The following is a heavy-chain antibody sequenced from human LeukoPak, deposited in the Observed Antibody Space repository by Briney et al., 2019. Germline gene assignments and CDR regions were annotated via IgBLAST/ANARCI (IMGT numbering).Heavy chain of an antibody. V-gene: IGHV1-69*13. CDR1: VGTFSSYA. CDR2: IIPIFGTA. D-gene: IGHD5-12*01. Sequence: ASVKVSCKASVGTFSSYAISWVRQAPGQALEWMGGIIPIFGTANYAQKFQARVTITADESTSTAYMELSSRRSEDTAVYYCARGVSGYDYHPGYWGQGTLVSVSS. J-gene: IGHJ4*02. CDR3: ARGVSGYDYHPGY.